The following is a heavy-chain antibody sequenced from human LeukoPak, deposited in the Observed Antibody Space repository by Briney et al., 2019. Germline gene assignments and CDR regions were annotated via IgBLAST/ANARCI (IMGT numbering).Heavy chain of an antibody. V-gene: IGHV3-23*01. J-gene: IGHJ4*02. D-gene: IGHD3-22*01. CDR1: GFTFSSYA. Sequence: GGSLRLSCAASGFTFSSYAMGWVRQAPGKGLEWVSAISGSGGSTFYADSVKGRFTISRDNSKSTLYLQMNSLRAEDTAVYYCAKGDYYDSSGYYYVASHYFDYWGQGTLVTVSS. CDR3: AKGDYYDSSGYYYVASHYFDY. CDR2: ISGSGGST.